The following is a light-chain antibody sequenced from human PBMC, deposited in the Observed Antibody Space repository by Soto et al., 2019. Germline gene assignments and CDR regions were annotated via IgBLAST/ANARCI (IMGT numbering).Light chain of an antibody. Sequence: QCSGTLSVSPSDRSTLSGNPSQSVSSNLAWYQQKPGQAPRLLIYGASTRATGVPARFSGSGSGTEFTLTISSLQSEDFALYYCQQYNIWPPSTFGQGTKVDIK. CDR2: GAS. V-gene: IGKV3-15*01. CDR1: QSVSSN. J-gene: IGKJ1*01. CDR3: QQYNIWPPST.